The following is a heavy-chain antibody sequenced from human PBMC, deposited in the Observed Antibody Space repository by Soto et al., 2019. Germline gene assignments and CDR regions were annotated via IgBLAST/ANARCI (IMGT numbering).Heavy chain of an antibody. CDR2: ISGSGART. CDR3: AKVQSDLGYCTSPSCRAAYYYYGMDV. D-gene: IGHD2-2*01. V-gene: IGHV3-23*01. J-gene: IGHJ6*02. Sequence: PGGSLRLSCAASGFTFSSYAMSWVRQAPGKGLEWVSAISGSGARTYYADSVKDRFMISRDNSKNTLNLQLNNLGVEDTALYYCAKVQSDLGYCTSPSCRAAYYYYGMDVWGQGTTVTVSS. CDR1: GFTFSSYA.